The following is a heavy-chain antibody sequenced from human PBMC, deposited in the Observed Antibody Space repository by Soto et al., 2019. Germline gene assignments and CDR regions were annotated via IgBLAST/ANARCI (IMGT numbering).Heavy chain of an antibody. V-gene: IGHV3-30*18. Sequence: QVQLVESGGGMVQPGRSLRLSCAVSGFTFRTYDMHWVRQATGKGLEWVAVVSYDATYENYADSVKGRFTVSRDNSKSTLYLQMNSLRGEDTAVYYCAKFSISKSSAVTFDSWGRGTLVTVSS. D-gene: IGHD2-15*01. J-gene: IGHJ4*02. CDR3: AKFSISKSSAVTFDS. CDR2: VSYDATYE. CDR1: GFTFRTYD.